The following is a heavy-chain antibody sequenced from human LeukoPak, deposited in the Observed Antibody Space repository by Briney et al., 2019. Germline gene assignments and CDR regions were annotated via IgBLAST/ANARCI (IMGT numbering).Heavy chain of an antibody. CDR1: GFTFSPYW. Sequence: GGSLRLSCAASGFTFSPYWMNWVRQTPGKGLEWVANIKEEGSAKYYVDSVKGRFTISRDNPKNSLFLQMNSLRAEDTAVYYCVRGRRDYWGQGTLVTVSS. CDR2: IKEEGSAK. CDR3: VRGRRDY. J-gene: IGHJ4*02. V-gene: IGHV3-7*01.